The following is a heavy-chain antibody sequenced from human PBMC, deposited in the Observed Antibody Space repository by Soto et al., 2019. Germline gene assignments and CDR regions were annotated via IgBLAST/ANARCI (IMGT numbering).Heavy chain of an antibody. J-gene: IGHJ6*02. CDR3: ARDLNPMDV. V-gene: IGHV4-38-2*02. CDR2: VYHTGST. CDR1: NYSISRGYY. D-gene: IGHD3-9*01. Sequence: PSETLSLTCVLSNYSISRGYYLGWIRQPPGKGLEWLGHVYHTGSTYYNSSLKSRITMSVDTSKNEFSLRLRSMTAADTAVYFCARDLNPMDVWGQGITVTVSS.